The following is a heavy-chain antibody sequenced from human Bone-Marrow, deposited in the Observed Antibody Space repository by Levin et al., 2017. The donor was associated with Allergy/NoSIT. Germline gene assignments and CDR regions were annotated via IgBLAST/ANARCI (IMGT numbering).Heavy chain of an antibody. V-gene: IGHV3-7*04. CDR2: IKHDGSER. D-gene: IGHD2-15*01. J-gene: IGHJ4*02. CDR3: ATERGSGGTVFTGYFFDY. Sequence: GESLKISCADSGSSFSRHWMSWVRQAPGKGLQWVANIKHDGSERYYVDSVEGRFTISRDNSKNSLYLQMTRLRAEDTAVYYCATERGSGGTVFTGYFFDYWGQGTLVTVSS. CDR1: GSSFSRHW.